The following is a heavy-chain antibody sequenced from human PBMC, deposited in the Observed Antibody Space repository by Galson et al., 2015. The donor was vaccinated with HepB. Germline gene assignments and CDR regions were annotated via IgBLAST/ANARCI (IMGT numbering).Heavy chain of an antibody. CDR1: GFTVSGDY. J-gene: IGHJ6*02. V-gene: IGHV3-53*01. CDR3: ARASGCYYYYGMDV. Sequence: CAASGFTVSGDYMSWVRQAPGEGLEWDSVVYSGGSTYYADSVNGRFTISRDNSKNTLYPQMNSLSAEDTVVYYCARASGCYYYYGMDVWGQGTTVTVSS. D-gene: IGHD6-25*01. CDR2: VYSGGST.